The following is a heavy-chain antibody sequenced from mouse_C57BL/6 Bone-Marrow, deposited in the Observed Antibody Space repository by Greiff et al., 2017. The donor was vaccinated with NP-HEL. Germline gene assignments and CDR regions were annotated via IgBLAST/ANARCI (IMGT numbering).Heavy chain of an antibody. D-gene: IGHD1-1*01. V-gene: IGHV1-39*01. Sequence: EVQLQESGPELVKPGASVKISCKASGYSFTDYNMNWVKQSNGKSLEWIGVINPNYGTTSYNQKFKGKATLTVDQSSSTAYMQLNSLTSDDSAVYYCARDYYGSSYRNAMDYWGQGTSVTVSS. J-gene: IGHJ4*01. CDR3: ARDYYGSSYRNAMDY. CDR1: GYSFTDYN. CDR2: INPNYGTT.